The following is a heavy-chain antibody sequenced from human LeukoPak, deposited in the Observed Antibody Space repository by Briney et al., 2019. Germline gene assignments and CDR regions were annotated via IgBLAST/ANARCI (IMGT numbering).Heavy chain of an antibody. CDR2: IYYTRST. CDR1: GGSISSYY. CDR3: ARSIHDYGDFYFDF. D-gene: IGHD4-17*01. J-gene: IGHJ4*02. Sequence: SETLSLTCTVSGGSISSYYWSWIRQPPGKGLEWIGYIYYTRSTHYNPSLKSRVTISVDTSKNQFSLNLSSVTAADTAIYYCARSIHDYGDFYFDFWGQGTLVTVSS. V-gene: IGHV4-59*01.